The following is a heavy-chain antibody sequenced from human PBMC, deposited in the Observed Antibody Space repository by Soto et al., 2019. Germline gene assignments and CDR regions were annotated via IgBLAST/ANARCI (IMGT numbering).Heavy chain of an antibody. Sequence: LRLSCAASGFTFSSYGMHWVRQAPGKGLEWVAVISYDGSNKYYADSVKGRFTISRDNSKNTLYLQMNSLRAEDTAVYYCAKGLAAAGIYYYGMDVWGQGXTVTVSS. D-gene: IGHD6-13*01. CDR1: GFTFSSYG. CDR3: AKGLAAAGIYYYGMDV. CDR2: ISYDGSNK. V-gene: IGHV3-30*18. J-gene: IGHJ6*02.